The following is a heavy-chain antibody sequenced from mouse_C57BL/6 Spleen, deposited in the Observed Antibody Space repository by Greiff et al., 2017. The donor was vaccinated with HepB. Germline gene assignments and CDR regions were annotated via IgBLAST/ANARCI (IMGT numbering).Heavy chain of an antibody. Sequence: QVQLQQPGAELVKPGASVKVSCKASGYTFTSYWMHWVKQRPGQGLEWIGRIHPSDSDTNYNQKFKGKATLTVDKSSSTAYMELSSLTSEDSAVYYGAIGGRYSSYEGFAYWGQGTLVTVSA. D-gene: IGHD1-1*01. CDR1: GYTFTSYW. CDR3: AIGGRYSSYEGFAY. CDR2: IHPSDSDT. J-gene: IGHJ3*01. V-gene: IGHV1-74*01.